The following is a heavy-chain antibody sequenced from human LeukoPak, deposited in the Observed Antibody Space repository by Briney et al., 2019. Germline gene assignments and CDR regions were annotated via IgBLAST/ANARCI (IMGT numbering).Heavy chain of an antibody. V-gene: IGHV4-59*08. CDR1: GGSISSYY. CDR2: IYYSGST. CDR3: AGLTAAAGTDLDY. D-gene: IGHD6-13*01. J-gene: IGHJ4*02. Sequence: SETLSLTCTVSGGSISSYYWSWIRQPPGKGLEWIGYIYYSGSTNYNPSLKSRVTISVDTSKNQFSLKLSSVTAADTAVYYCAGLTAAAGTDLDYWGQGTLVTVSS.